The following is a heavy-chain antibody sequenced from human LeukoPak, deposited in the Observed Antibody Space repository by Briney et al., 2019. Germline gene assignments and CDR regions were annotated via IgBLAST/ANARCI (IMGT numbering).Heavy chain of an antibody. CDR3: AKSSGLLGEKDYFDY. CDR1: GFTFDDYA. D-gene: IGHD3-22*01. J-gene: IGHJ4*02. Sequence: GGSLRLSCAASGFTFDDYAMHWVRQAPGKGLEWVSGISWNSGSIGYADSVKGRFTISRDNAKYSLYLQMNSLRAEDTALYYCAKSSGLLGEKDYFDYWGQGTLVTVSS. V-gene: IGHV3-9*01. CDR2: ISWNSGSI.